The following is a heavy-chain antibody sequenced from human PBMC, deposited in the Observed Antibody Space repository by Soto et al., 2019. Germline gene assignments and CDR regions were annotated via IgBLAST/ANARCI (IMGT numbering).Heavy chain of an antibody. CDR1: GFTFSSYS. CDR2: ISGSGGST. Sequence: GGSLRLSCAASGFTFSSYSMSWVRQAPGKGLEWVSAISGSGGSTYYADSVKGRFTISRDNSKNTLYLQMNSLRAEDKAVYYCAKSYGSGSYYNIIYYYGMDVWGQGTTVTVSS. J-gene: IGHJ6*02. V-gene: IGHV3-23*01. D-gene: IGHD3-10*01. CDR3: AKSYGSGSYYNIIYYYGMDV.